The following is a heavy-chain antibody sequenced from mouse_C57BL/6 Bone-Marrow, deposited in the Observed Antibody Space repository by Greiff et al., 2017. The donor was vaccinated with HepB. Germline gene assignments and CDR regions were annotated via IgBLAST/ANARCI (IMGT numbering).Heavy chain of an antibody. D-gene: IGHD1-1*01. CDR2: INPSNGGT. Sequence: QVQLQQPGTELVKPGASVKLSCKASGYTFTSYWMHWVKQRPGQGLEWIGNINPSNGGTNYNEKFKSKATLTVDKSSSTAYMQLSSLTSEDSAGYDCARRGAYYYVSTYYFDYWGQGTTLTVSS. CDR1: GYTFTSYW. J-gene: IGHJ2*01. CDR3: ARRGAYYYVSTYYFDY. V-gene: IGHV1-53*01.